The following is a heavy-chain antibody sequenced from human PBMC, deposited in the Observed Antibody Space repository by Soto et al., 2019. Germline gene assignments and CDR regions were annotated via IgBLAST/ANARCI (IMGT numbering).Heavy chain of an antibody. CDR1: GYTFTSYG. Sequence: QVQLVQSGAEVKKPGASVKVSCKASGYTFTSYGISWVRQAPGQGLEWMGWISAYNGNTNYAQKLQGRVTMTTDTITRPGYKELGSLKSDGTAVYYWANPRAVPGTGPLTSWGQRTLVTVSS. CDR3: ANPRAVPGTGPLTS. V-gene: IGHV1-18*01. CDR2: ISAYNGNT. D-gene: IGHD6-19*01. J-gene: IGHJ4*02.